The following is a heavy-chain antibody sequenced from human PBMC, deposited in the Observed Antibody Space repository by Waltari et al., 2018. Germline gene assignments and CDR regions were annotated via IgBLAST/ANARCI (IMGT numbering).Heavy chain of an antibody. CDR1: GGPFGGYG. D-gene: IGHD7-27*01. V-gene: IGHV1-69*12. J-gene: IGHJ6*03. CDR2: ISPMFGIP. Sequence: VQLVQSGAELRTPGSSVKVSCKASGGPFGGYGISWVRLVPGQRLEWMGVISPMFGIPDHSQKFQGRLTITADESTSTVYMELSSLTSEDTAVYYCATHKLGVSQHYYHMDVWGKGTAVTISS. CDR3: ATHKLGVSQHYYHMDV.